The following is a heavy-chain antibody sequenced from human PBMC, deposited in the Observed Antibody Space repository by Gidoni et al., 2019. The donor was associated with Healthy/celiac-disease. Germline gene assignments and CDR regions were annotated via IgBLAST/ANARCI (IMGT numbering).Heavy chain of an antibody. CDR3: ARRPYYYDSSGYPYYFDY. CDR1: GDSVSSTTYH. V-gene: IGHV4-39*01. Sequence: QLQLQESGPGLVTPSDTLSLTCTVSGDSVSSTTYHWGWIRQPPGKGLEWIGSISYSGSTYYNPSLKSRVTISVDTSKNQFSLKLSSVTAADTAIYYCARRPYYYDSSGYPYYFDYWGQGTLVTVSS. CDR2: ISYSGST. J-gene: IGHJ4*02. D-gene: IGHD3-22*01.